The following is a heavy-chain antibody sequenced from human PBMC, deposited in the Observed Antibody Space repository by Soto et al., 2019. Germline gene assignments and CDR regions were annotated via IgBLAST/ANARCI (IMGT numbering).Heavy chain of an antibody. D-gene: IGHD3-22*01. CDR3: ARGGSEDSSGYFFDY. Sequence: QVQLVQSGAEVKKPGASVKVSCKASGYTFTSYYMHWVRQAPGQGLEWMGIINTSGGSTSYAQKFQGRVTMTRDTSTSTVYMELSSLRSEDTAVYYCARGGSEDSSGYFFDYWGQGTLVTVSS. CDR2: INTSGGST. V-gene: IGHV1-46*01. J-gene: IGHJ4*02. CDR1: GYTFTSYY.